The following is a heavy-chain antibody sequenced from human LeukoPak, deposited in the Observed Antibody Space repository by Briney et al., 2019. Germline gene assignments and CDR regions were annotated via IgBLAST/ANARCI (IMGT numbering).Heavy chain of an antibody. J-gene: IGHJ4*02. CDR1: GLPLSRYW. V-gene: IGHV3-74*01. CDR3: AREEIVVAPAALRY. CDR2: FNSDLRST. Sequence: GGSLRLSCAASGLPLSRYWMHWVRQAPGKGLVSVSRFNSDLRSTNYAHSVKSRFITSRENAKNTLYLQMNGLRAEETAVYYCAREEIVVAPAALRYWGQGTLVTVSS. D-gene: IGHD2-2*01.